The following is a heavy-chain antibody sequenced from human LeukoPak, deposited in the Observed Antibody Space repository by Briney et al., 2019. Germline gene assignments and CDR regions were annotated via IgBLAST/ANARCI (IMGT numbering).Heavy chain of an antibody. CDR2: ISSSSRTI. J-gene: IGHJ4*02. CDR1: GFTFSSYS. Sequence: PGGSLRLSCAASGFTFSSYSMNWVRQAPGKGREWVSYISSSSRTIYYADSVKGRVTISRDNAKTSLYLQMKSLRAEDTAVYYCARCQYSSFPDYWGQGTLVTVSS. D-gene: IGHD6-6*01. CDR3: ARCQYSSFPDY. V-gene: IGHV3-48*01.